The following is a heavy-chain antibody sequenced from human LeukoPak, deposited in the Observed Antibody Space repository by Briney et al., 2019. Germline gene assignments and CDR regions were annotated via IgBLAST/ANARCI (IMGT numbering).Heavy chain of an antibody. J-gene: IGHJ4*02. CDR2: INHSGST. CDR3: ARARVYSGSYFG. Sequence: SETLSLTCAVYGRSFSGYYWSWIRQPPGKGLEWIGEINHSGSTNYNPSLKSRVTISVDTSKNQFSLKLSSVTAADTAVYYCARARVYSGSYFGWGQGTLVTVSS. V-gene: IGHV4-34*01. CDR1: GRSFSGYY. D-gene: IGHD1-26*01.